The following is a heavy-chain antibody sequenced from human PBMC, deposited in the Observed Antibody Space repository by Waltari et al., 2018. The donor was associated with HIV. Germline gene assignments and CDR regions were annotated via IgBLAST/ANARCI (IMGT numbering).Heavy chain of an antibody. V-gene: IGHV4-59*01. CDR1: GGSISVYY. CDR2: IPYSGRS. D-gene: IGHD3-22*01. CDR3: ARGHYYDGSGAYYYYGMDV. Sequence: QVQLRESGPGLVKPSEPLSLTCTASGGSISVYYWSWIRQPPGKGLEWIGYIPYSGRSDYRPSLKSRVTISVDTSKNQFSLKLRSVTAADTAVYYCARGHYYDGSGAYYYYGMDVWGQGTTVTVS. J-gene: IGHJ6*02.